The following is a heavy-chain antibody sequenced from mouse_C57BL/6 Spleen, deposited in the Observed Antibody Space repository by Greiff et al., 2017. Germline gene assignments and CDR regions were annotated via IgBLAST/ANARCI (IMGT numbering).Heavy chain of an antibody. J-gene: IGHJ3*01. D-gene: IGHD2-1*01. Sequence: VQLQQSVAELVRPGASVKLSCTASGFNIKNTHMHWVKQRPEQGLEWIGRIDPANGNTTYAPKFQGKATITADTSSNTAYLQLSSLTSEDTAIYYCARGNSWFAYWGKGTLVTVSA. CDR1: GFNIKNTH. CDR3: ARGNSWFAY. V-gene: IGHV14-3*01. CDR2: IDPANGNT.